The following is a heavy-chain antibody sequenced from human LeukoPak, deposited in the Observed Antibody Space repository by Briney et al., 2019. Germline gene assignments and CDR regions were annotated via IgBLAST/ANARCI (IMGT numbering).Heavy chain of an antibody. CDR3: ARAPIAVAGAGHEYFDY. Sequence: ETLSLTCTVSGGSISSYYWGWVRQPPGSGLEWIGSIFYSGILYYSPSLKSRVTISVDTSKNQFSLKLTSVTAADTAVYYCARAPIAVAGAGHEYFDYWGQGTLVTVSS. CDR1: GGSISSYY. J-gene: IGHJ4*02. D-gene: IGHD6-19*01. CDR2: IFYSGIL. V-gene: IGHV4-39*01.